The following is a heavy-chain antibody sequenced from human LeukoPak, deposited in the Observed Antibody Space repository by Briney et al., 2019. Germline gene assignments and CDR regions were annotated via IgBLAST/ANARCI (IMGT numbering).Heavy chain of an antibody. V-gene: IGHV1-2*02. CDR2: INPNSGGT. CDR1: GYTFTGYY. J-gene: IGHJ4*02. CDR3: ARPDRLLRYFDWACPY. D-gene: IGHD3-9*01. Sequence: ASVKVSCKASGYTFTGYYMHWVRQAPGQGLEWMGWINPNSGGTNYAQKFQGRVTMTRDTSISTAYMELSRLRSDDTAVYYCARPDRLLRYFDWACPYWGQGTLVTVSS.